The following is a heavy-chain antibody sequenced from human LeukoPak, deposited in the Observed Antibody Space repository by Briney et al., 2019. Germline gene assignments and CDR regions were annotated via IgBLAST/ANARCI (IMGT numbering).Heavy chain of an antibody. J-gene: IGHJ3*01. V-gene: IGHV1-46*01. D-gene: IGHD2-21*02. CDR3: ARDLGGACPLD. CDR1: VYTFTSYN. Sequence: ASVRVSSMASVYTFTSYNTHWLRQAPGQGLEWMGIINPSGGSTSYAQKFQGRVTMTRDTSTSTVYMELSSLRSEDTAVYYCARDLGGACPLDWGQGTMVTVSS. CDR2: INPSGGST.